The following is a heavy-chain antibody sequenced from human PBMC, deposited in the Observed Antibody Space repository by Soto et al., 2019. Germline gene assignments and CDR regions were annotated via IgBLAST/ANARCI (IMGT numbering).Heavy chain of an antibody. CDR1: GGTFSSYA. D-gene: IGHD2-15*01. CDR2: IIPIFGTA. CDR3: AREVGYCSGGSCYSGSVWFDP. V-gene: IGHV1-69*06. Sequence: QVQLVQSGAEVKKPGSSVKVSCKASGGTFSSYAISWVRQAPGQGLEWMGWIIPIFGTANYAQKFQGRVTITADKSTSTAYRELSSLRSEDTAVYYCAREVGYCSGGSCYSGSVWFDPWGQGTLVTVSS. J-gene: IGHJ5*02.